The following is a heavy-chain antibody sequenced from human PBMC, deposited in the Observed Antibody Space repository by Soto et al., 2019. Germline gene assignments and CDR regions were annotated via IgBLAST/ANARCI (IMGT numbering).Heavy chain of an antibody. CDR3: ARGVIGSDYYYYYGMDV. D-gene: IGHD3-16*01. CDR2: IGTAGDT. CDR1: GFTFSSYY. J-gene: IGHJ6*02. Sequence: GGSLRLSCGASGFTFSSYYMHWVRQDTGKGLEWVSAIGTAGDTYYPGSVKGRFTISRENAKNSLYLQMNSLRAEDTAVYYCARGVIGSDYYYYYGMDVWGQGTTVTVSS. V-gene: IGHV3-13*01.